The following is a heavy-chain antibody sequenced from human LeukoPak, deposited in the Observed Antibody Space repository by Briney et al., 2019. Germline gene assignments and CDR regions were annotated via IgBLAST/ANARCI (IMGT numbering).Heavy chain of an antibody. D-gene: IGHD4-17*01. V-gene: IGHV1-3*01. CDR1: GYIFTSYA. CDR3: VRTPDGDKFDY. J-gene: IGHJ4*02. CDR2: INAGNGNT. Sequence: ASVKVSCKASGYIFTSYAMHWVRQAPGQRLEWMGWINAGNGNTKYSQKFQGRVTITRDTSASTAYMELSSLRSEDTAVYYCVRTPDGDKFDYWGQGTLVTVSS.